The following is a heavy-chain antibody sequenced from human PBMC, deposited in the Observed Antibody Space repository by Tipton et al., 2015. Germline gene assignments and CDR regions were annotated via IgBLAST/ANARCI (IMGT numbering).Heavy chain of an antibody. CDR3: ARGIRPFHSSAPFDN. CDR2: LIPLLRTA. Sequence: QSGAEVKKPGSSVKVSCVASGGSFRRDGISWLRQAPGQGLEWVGGLIPLLRTANYAQKFQGRVTITADESTRTGHMELRSLRSDDTAVYYCARGIRPFHSSAPFDNWGQGTLVTVSS. D-gene: IGHD3-22*01. CDR1: GGSFRRDG. V-gene: IGHV1-69*01. J-gene: IGHJ4*02.